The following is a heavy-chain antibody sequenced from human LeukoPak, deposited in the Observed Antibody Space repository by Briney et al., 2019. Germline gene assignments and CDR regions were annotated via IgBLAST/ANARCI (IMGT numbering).Heavy chain of an antibody. CDR1: GYTLTELS. D-gene: IGHD6-6*01. V-gene: IGHV1-69*13. CDR2: IIPIFGTA. CDR3: ASTGIAARLYYFDY. J-gene: IGHJ4*02. Sequence: SVKVSCKVSGYTLTELSMHWVRQAPGKGLEWMGGIIPIFGTANYAQKFQGRVTITADESTSTAYMELSSLRSEDTAVYYCASTGIAARLYYFDYWGQGTLVTVSS.